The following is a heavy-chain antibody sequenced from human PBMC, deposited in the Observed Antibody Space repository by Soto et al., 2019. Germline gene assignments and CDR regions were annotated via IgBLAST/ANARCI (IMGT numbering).Heavy chain of an antibody. CDR3: AKETATGGGAFDI. J-gene: IGHJ3*02. CDR1: GFICSSYD. Sequence: GGSLRLSCAASGFICSSYDMSWVRLAPGKGLEWVSTILVDGRTFYVDSVKGRFTISRDSYNNMVYLQMNSLTDGDTALYYCAKETATGGGAFDICGQGKMVTVSS. CDR2: ILVDGRT. V-gene: IGHV3-23*01. D-gene: IGHD2-8*02.